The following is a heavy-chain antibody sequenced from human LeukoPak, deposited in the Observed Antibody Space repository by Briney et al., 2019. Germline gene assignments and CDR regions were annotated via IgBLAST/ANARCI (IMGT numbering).Heavy chain of an antibody. Sequence: GRSLRLSCAASGFTFSTYGMHWVRQAPGKGLEWVAVIWNDGSNKYYADSVKGRFTISRDNSKNTLYLQMNSLRAEGTAVYSCARASGPFDYWGQGTLVTVSS. CDR3: ARASGPFDY. D-gene: IGHD3-10*01. V-gene: IGHV3-33*01. CDR2: IWNDGSNK. J-gene: IGHJ4*02. CDR1: GFTFSTYG.